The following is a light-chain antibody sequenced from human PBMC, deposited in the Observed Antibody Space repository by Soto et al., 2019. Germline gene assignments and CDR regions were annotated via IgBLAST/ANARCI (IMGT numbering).Light chain of an antibody. CDR3: QQFDTLIT. CDR1: QDISFF. CDR2: DAS. V-gene: IGKV1-33*01. Sequence: DIQMTQSPSSLSASVGDRCTITCHASQDISFFLNWYHQKPGKAPKLLIYDASILQAGVPSRFSGGGSGTGFTFTISSLHPEDVATYYCQQFDTLITFGQGTRLEIK. J-gene: IGKJ5*01.